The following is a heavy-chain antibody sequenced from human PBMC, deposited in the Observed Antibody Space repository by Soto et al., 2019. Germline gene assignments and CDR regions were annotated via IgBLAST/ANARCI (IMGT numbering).Heavy chain of an antibody. CDR1: GFTFISYA. CDR3: ARDTQLWRLDS. Sequence: PGGSLRLSGIGSGFTFISYAMNWVCQAPGKGLEWVSSISSSSKYIYYTDSVKGRFTISRDNVKNTLYLQMNSLRAEDTAVYFCARDTQLWRLDSWGQGTLVTVSS. CDR2: ISSSSKYI. J-gene: IGHJ4*02. V-gene: IGHV3-21*01. D-gene: IGHD5-18*01.